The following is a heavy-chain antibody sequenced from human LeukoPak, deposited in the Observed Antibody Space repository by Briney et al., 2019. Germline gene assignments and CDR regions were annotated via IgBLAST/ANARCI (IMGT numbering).Heavy chain of an antibody. CDR1: GYTFTTYD. V-gene: IGHV1-8*03. CDR2: MNPNSGHT. CDR3: ASGIWFGESEGNY. J-gene: IGHJ4*02. Sequence: ASVKVSCKASGYTFTTYDINWVRQATGQGLEWMGCMNPNSGHTDYAQKFQGRVTITSNTSITTAYMELTSPRFEDTAVYYCASGIWFGESEGNYWGQGTLVTVSS. D-gene: IGHD3-10*01.